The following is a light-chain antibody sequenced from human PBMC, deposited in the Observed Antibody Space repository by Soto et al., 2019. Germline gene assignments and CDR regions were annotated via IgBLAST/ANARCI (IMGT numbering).Light chain of an antibody. V-gene: IGKV3-20*01. CDR3: QQYGSSPPRT. CDR2: GAS. CDR1: QSGSRDY. Sequence: EIVLTQSPDTLSLSPGERATLSCSASQSGSRDYLVWYQQKPGQAPRLLIYGASSRATGIPDRFSGSGSGTDFTLTISRLEPEDFAVYYCQQYGSSPPRTFGQGTKVDIK. J-gene: IGKJ1*01.